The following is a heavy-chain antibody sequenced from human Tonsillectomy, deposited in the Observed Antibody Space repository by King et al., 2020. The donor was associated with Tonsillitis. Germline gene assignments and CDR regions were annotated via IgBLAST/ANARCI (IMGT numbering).Heavy chain of an antibody. CDR1: DNSISSSSHY. V-gene: IGHV4-61*02. D-gene: IGHD3-16*01. CDR2: IYTSGSS. CDR3: AGGNWGSPTYGSAFDI. Sequence: QLQESGPGLVKPSQTLSLICTVSDNSISSSSHYWSWIRQPAGKELEWIGRIYTSGSSNYNPSLNSRVTMSVDTSKNQLSLILSSVTAADTAVYYCAGGNWGSPTYGSAFDIWGQGTMVTVS. J-gene: IGHJ3*02.